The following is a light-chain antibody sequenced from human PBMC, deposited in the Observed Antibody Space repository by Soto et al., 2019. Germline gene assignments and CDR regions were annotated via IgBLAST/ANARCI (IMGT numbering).Light chain of an antibody. CDR1: QSVSTF. CDR3: QQRRTWPPLT. Sequence: EIVLTQSPATLSLSPGERATLSCRASQSVSTFLAWYQQKPGQAPRLLIYDASTRTTGIPARFSGSCSGTDFALTISRLEPEDFAVYYCQQRRTWPPLTFGGGTKVQIK. J-gene: IGKJ4*01. V-gene: IGKV3-11*01. CDR2: DAS.